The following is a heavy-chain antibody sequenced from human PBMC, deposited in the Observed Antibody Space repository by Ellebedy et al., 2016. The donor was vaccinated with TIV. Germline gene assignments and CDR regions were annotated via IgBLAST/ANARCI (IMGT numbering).Heavy chain of an antibody. J-gene: IGHJ4*02. Sequence: GESLKISXAASGFTFSDHYMDWVRQAPGKGLEWVGRSKNKANSYTTEYAASVKGRFTISRDDSKNSLFLQMNSLKTEDTAVYYCARGSKSFDYWGQGTLVTVSS. CDR3: ARGSKSFDY. CDR1: GFTFSDHY. CDR2: SKNKANSYTT. D-gene: IGHD2-2*01. V-gene: IGHV3-72*01.